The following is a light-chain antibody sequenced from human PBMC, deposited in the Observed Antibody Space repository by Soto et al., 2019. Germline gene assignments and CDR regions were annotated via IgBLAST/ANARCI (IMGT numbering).Light chain of an antibody. CDR1: QTISSW. Sequence: IQLNQSPSTLSGAVGDRATITCRASQTISSWLPWYQQKPGNAPKLLIYKASTLKSGVPSRFSGSGYGTEFTLTISSLQPDDFATYYCPHYNSYSEAFGQGIQLDIK. CDR2: KAS. CDR3: PHYNSYSEA. J-gene: IGKJ1*01. V-gene: IGKV1-5*03.